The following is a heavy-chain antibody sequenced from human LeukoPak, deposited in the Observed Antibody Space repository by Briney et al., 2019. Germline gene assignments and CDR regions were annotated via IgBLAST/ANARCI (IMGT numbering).Heavy chain of an antibody. CDR3: ARGAAGYGPYDY. CDR1: GGSFSGYY. Sequence: SETLSLTCAVYGGSFSGYYWNWIRQPPGKGLEWIGEINHSGSTNYNPSLKSRVSMSVDTSKNQFSLKLNSVTAADTAVYYCARGAAGYGPYDYWGQGTLVTVSS. CDR2: INHSGST. V-gene: IGHV4-34*01. D-gene: IGHD5-12*01. J-gene: IGHJ4*02.